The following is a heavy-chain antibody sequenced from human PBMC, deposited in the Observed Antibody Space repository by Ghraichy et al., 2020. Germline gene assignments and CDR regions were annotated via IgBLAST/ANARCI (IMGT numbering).Heavy chain of an antibody. CDR2: ISSSSSTI. CDR3: ARIYSGSYSDYYYMDV. Sequence: LTCAASGFTFSSYSMNWVRQAPGKGLEWVSYISSSSSTIYYADSVKGRFTISRDNVKNSLYLQMNSLRAEDTAVYYCARIYSGSYSDYYYMDVWGKGTTVTVSS. V-gene: IGHV3-48*04. J-gene: IGHJ6*03. CDR1: GFTFSSYS. D-gene: IGHD1-26*01.